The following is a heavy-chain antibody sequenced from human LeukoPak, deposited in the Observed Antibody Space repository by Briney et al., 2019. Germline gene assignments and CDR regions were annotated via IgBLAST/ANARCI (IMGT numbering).Heavy chain of an antibody. CDR1: GFTFDDYT. Sequence: GGSLRLSCAASGFTFDDYTMHWVRQAPGKGLEWVSLISWDGGSTYYADSVKGRFTISRDNSKNSLYLQMNSLRTEDTALYYCAKDRSQYYSSTSCYNGGYYYYYYYMDVWGKGTTVTVSS. V-gene: IGHV3-43*01. D-gene: IGHD2-2*02. CDR3: AKDRSQYYSSTSCYNGGYYYYYYYMDV. CDR2: ISWDGGST. J-gene: IGHJ6*03.